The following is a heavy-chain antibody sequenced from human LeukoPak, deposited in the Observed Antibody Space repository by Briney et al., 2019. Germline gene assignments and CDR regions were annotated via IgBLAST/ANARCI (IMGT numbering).Heavy chain of an antibody. Sequence: SETLSLTCTVSGGSISSYYWSWIRQPPGKGLEWIGYVYYSGSTNYNPSLKSRVTISVDTSKSQFSLKLTSVTAADTAVYHCARHGGIIAAAGMRAFDIWGQGTMVTVSS. V-gene: IGHV4-59*08. CDR2: VYYSGST. CDR1: GGSISSYY. D-gene: IGHD6-13*01. J-gene: IGHJ3*02. CDR3: ARHGGIIAAAGMRAFDI.